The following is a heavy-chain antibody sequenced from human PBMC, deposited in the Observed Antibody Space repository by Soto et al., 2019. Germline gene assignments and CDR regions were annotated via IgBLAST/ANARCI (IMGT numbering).Heavy chain of an antibody. J-gene: IGHJ4*02. CDR3: ARDAICSSTSCYLDY. Sequence: GGSLRLSCAASGFTFSSYGMHWVRQAPGKGLEWVAVIWYDGSNKYYADSVKGRFTISRDNSKNTLYLQMNSLRAEDTAVYYCARDAICSSTSCYLDYWGQGTLVTVSS. D-gene: IGHD2-2*01. V-gene: IGHV3-33*01. CDR2: IWYDGSNK. CDR1: GFTFSSYG.